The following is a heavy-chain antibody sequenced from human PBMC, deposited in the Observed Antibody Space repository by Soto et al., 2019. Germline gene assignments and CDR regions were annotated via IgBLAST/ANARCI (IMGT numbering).Heavy chain of an antibody. Sequence: QVPVVQSGAEVKKPGASVKVSCKTSGYTFTNYHVHWVRQAPGQGLEWMGAINPNGGSTTYAQHLQGIVTMTSDSSTSTVYMEMGSLRSDDSAVYYCALPKNTLGWYNFWGQGTLVTVS. CDR2: INPNGGST. D-gene: IGHD6-19*01. CDR1: GYTFTNYH. CDR3: ALPKNTLGWYNF. J-gene: IGHJ4*02. V-gene: IGHV1-46*01.